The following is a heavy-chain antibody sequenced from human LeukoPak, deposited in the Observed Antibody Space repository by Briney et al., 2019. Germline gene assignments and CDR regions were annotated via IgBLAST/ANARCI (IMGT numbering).Heavy chain of an antibody. D-gene: IGHD3-3*01. J-gene: IGHJ6*03. CDR2: IGTAGDT. Sequence: GGSLRLSCAASGFTFSSYDMHWVRQATGKGLGWVSAIGTAGDTYYPGSVKGRFTISRENAKNSLYLQMNSLRAEDTAVYYCARGIYDFWSGYSYYMDVWGKGTTVTVSS. V-gene: IGHV3-13*01. CDR1: GFTFSSYD. CDR3: ARGIYDFWSGYSYYMDV.